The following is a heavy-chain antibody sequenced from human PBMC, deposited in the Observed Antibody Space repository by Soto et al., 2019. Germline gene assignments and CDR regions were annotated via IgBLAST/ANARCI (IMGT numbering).Heavy chain of an antibody. J-gene: IGHJ6*02. Sequence: QVHLVQSGAELKKPGASVRVSCKASGYSFTRNGISWVRQAPGQGLEWMGWISAKNGDTNYAQKFQGRVIMTTHTSTSTAYMELRSLRSDDTAVYYCVRDRDSDTWPSRDVWGQGTTVTVSS. D-gene: IGHD1-26*01. CDR1: GYSFTRNG. CDR3: VRDRDSDTWPSRDV. CDR2: ISAKNGDT. V-gene: IGHV1-18*01.